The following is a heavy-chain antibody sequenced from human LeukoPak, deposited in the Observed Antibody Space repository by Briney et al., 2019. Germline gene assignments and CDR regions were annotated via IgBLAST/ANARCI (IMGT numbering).Heavy chain of an antibody. Sequence: SETLSLTCTVSGGSISSYYWSWIRQHPGKGLEWIGYIYYSGSTNYNPSLKSRVTISVDTSKNQFSLKLSSVTAADTAVYYCAGQGEVGATVYWGQGTLVTVSS. D-gene: IGHD1-26*01. V-gene: IGHV4-59*01. CDR2: IYYSGST. CDR3: AGQGEVGATVY. CDR1: GGSISSYY. J-gene: IGHJ4*02.